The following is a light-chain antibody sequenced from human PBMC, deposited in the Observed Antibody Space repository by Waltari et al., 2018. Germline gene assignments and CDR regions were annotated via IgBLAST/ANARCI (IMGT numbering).Light chain of an antibody. J-gene: IGLJ3*02. CDR2: DVT. Sequence: QSALTQPRSVSGSPGQSVTISCTGTSSYVGGYNYVSWYQHHPGKAPKLIIYDVTKRPSGVPDRFSASKSDNTASLTISGLQAEDEADYYCCSYAGSITFWVFGGGTKLTV. CDR1: SSYVGGYNY. CDR3: CSYAGSITFWV. V-gene: IGLV2-11*01.